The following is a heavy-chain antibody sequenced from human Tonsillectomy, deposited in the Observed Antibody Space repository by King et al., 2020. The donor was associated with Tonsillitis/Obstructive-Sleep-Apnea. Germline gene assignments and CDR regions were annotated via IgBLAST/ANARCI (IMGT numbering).Heavy chain of an antibody. D-gene: IGHD2-8*01. V-gene: IGHV3-23*04. J-gene: IGHJ4*02. Sequence: VQLVESGGGLVQPGGSLRLSCAASGFTFSSYAMSWVRQAPGKGLEWVSAISGSGGSTYYADSVKGRFTISRANSKTTLYLQMNSLRAEDTAVYYRAKEVVLMVYVPIDYWGQGTLVTVSS. CDR2: ISGSGGST. CDR3: AKEVVLMVYVPIDY. CDR1: GFTFSSYA.